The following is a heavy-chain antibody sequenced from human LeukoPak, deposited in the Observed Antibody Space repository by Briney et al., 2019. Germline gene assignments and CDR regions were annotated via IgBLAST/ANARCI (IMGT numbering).Heavy chain of an antibody. CDR3: AGGGLGRYYYYGMDV. V-gene: IGHV4-59*01. Sequence: SETLSLTCTVSGGSIGSYYWSWIRQPPGKGLEWIGYIYYSGSTNYNPSPKSRVTISVDTSKNQFSLKLSSVTAADTAVYYCAGGGLGRYYYYGMDVWGQGTTVTVSS. CDR1: GGSIGSYY. D-gene: IGHD6-19*01. CDR2: IYYSGST. J-gene: IGHJ6*02.